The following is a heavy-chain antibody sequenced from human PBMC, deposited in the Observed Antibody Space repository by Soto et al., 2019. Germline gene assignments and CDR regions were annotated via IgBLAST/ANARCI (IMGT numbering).Heavy chain of an antibody. CDR3: ATNGYNYPNWFDP. J-gene: IGHJ5*02. CDR2: IHYSGST. Sequence: SETLSLTCTVSGGSISSYYWSWIRQPPGKGLEWIGYIHYSGSTNYNPPLKSRVTISLDTSKNQFSLKLTSVTAADTAIYYCATNGYNYPNWFDPWGQGTLVTVSS. V-gene: IGHV4-59*01. CDR1: GGSISSYY. D-gene: IGHD3-22*01.